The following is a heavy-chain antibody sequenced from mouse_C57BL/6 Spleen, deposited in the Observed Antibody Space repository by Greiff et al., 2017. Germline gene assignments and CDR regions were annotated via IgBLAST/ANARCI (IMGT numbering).Heavy chain of an antibody. J-gene: IGHJ4*01. Sequence: EVMLVESGGGLVKPGGSLKLSCAASGFTFSDYGMHWVRQAPEKGLEWVAYISSGSSTIYYADTVKGRFTISRDNSKNTLFLQMTSLRSEDTAMYYGARRDYYGSTVMDYWGQGTSVTVSS. D-gene: IGHD1-1*01. CDR3: ARRDYYGSTVMDY. CDR2: ISSGSSTI. CDR1: GFTFSDYG. V-gene: IGHV5-17*01.